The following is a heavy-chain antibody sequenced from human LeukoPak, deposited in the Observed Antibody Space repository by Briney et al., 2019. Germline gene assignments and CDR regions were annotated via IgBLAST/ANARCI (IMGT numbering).Heavy chain of an antibody. J-gene: IGHJ4*02. CDR2: ISGSGDAT. D-gene: IGHD1-26*01. V-gene: IGHV3-23*01. CDR1: GFTFSSYA. CDR3: ARDAEATPLSRNTY. Sequence: QSGGSLRLSCAASGFTFSSYAMNWVRQAPGKGMEWVSAISGSGDATYYTDSVKGRFTISRDNSKNTLCLQMNSLRAEDTAVYYCARDAEATPLSRNTYWGQGTLVTVSS.